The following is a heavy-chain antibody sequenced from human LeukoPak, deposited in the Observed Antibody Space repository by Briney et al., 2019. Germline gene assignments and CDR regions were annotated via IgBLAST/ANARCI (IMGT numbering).Heavy chain of an antibody. CDR3: ARDSPASGSYYYYGMDV. Sequence: SVKVSCKASGGTFSSYAINWVRQAPGQGLEWMGRIIPILGIANYAQKFQGRVTITADKSTSTAYMELSSLRSEDTAGYYCARDSPASGSYYYYGMDVWGQGTTVTVSS. CDR1: GGTFSSYA. V-gene: IGHV1-69*04. CDR2: IIPILGIA. J-gene: IGHJ6*02. D-gene: IGHD1-26*01.